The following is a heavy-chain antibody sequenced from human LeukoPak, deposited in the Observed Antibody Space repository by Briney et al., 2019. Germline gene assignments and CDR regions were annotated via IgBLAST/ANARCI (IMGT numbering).Heavy chain of an antibody. J-gene: IGHJ4*02. CDR3: ARLHSDYYDSSGYSGYFDY. D-gene: IGHD3-22*01. Sequence: SVKVSCKASGGTFSSYAISWVRQAPGQGLEWMGRIIPILGIANYAQKFQGRVTITADKSTSTAYMELSSLRSEDTAVYYCARLHSDYYDSSGYSGYFDYWGREPWSPSPQ. V-gene: IGHV1-69*04. CDR1: GGTFSSYA. CDR2: IIPILGIA.